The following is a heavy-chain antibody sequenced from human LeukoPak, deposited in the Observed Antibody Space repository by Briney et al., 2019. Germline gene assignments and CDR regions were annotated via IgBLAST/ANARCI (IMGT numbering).Heavy chain of an antibody. CDR1: GYTFTSYG. V-gene: IGHV1-18*01. CDR2: ISAYNGNT. D-gene: IGHD4-23*01. Sequence: ASVKVSCKASGYTFTSYGISWVRQAPGQGLEWMGWISAYNGNTNYAQKLQGRVTMTTDKSTSTAYMELRSLRSDDTAVYYCARMGDYDGDYYYYYMDVWGKGTTVTVSS. CDR3: ARMGDYDGDYYYYYMDV. J-gene: IGHJ6*03.